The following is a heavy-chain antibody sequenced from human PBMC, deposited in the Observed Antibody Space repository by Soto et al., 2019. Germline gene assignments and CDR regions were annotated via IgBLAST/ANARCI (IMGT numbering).Heavy chain of an antibody. V-gene: IGHV5-51*01. CDR1: GYSFTSYL. J-gene: IGHJ3*02. D-gene: IGHD6-6*01. Sequence: LGESLKISCKGSGYSFTSYLIGWVRQMPGKGLEWMGIIYPGDSDTKYSPPFQGQVTISADKSIITAYLQWSSLKASDTAMYYCARRHLVEDAFDIWGQGTMVTVSS. CDR3: ARRHLVEDAFDI. CDR2: IYPGDSDT.